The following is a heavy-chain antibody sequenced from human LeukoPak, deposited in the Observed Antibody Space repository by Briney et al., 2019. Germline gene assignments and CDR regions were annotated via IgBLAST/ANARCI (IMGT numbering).Heavy chain of an antibody. D-gene: IGHD3-22*01. CDR2: ISYDGSNK. Sequence: PGGSLRLSCAASGFTFSSYGMHWVRQAPGKGLEWVAVISYDGSNKYYADSVKGRFTISRDNSKNTLYLQMNSLRAEDTAVYYCAKSHYYDSSGYSGLDYWGQGTLATVSS. J-gene: IGHJ4*02. V-gene: IGHV3-30*18. CDR3: AKSHYYDSSGYSGLDY. CDR1: GFTFSSYG.